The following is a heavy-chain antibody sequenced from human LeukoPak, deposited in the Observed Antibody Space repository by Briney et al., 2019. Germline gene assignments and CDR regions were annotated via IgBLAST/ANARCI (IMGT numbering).Heavy chain of an antibody. D-gene: IGHD3-10*01. Sequence: PGGSLRLSCAASGFTFNNYGMHWVRQAPGKGLEWVAFIRFDGQNKYYTDSVKGRFTISRDSSKNTLYLQMNSLRAEDTAMYYCAKDSLRTYYGSGSYPLDYWGQGTLVTVSS. CDR3: AKDSLRTYYGSGSYPLDY. CDR2: IRFDGQNK. CDR1: GFTFNNYG. V-gene: IGHV3-30*02. J-gene: IGHJ4*02.